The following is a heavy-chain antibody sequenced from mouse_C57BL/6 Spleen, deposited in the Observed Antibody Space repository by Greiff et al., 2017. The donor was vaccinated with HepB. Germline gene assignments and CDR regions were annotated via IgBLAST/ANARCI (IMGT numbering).Heavy chain of an antibody. J-gene: IGHJ3*01. Sequence: VKDRFTISRDDSESMLYLQMNNLKTEDTAMYYCARRGDDVYAWFAYWGQGTLVTVSA. D-gene: IGHD2-3*01. CDR3: ARRGDDVYAWFAY. V-gene: IGHV10-1*01.